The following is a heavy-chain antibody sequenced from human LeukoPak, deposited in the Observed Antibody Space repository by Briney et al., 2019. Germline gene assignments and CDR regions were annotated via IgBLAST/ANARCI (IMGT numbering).Heavy chain of an antibody. J-gene: IGHJ3*02. V-gene: IGHV1-2*06. CDR3: ARDLIYGDYAFDI. CDR1: GYTFTGYY. CDR2: ITPNSGGT. D-gene: IGHD4-17*01. Sequence: ASVKVSCKASGYTFTGYYMHWVRQAPGQGLECMGRITPNSGGTNYAQKFQGRVTMTRDTSISTAYMELSRLRSDDTAVYYCARDLIYGDYAFDIWGQGTMVTVSS.